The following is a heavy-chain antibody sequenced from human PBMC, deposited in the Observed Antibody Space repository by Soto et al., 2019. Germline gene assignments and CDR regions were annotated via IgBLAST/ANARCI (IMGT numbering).Heavy chain of an antibody. D-gene: IGHD2-21*01. Sequence: PGGSLRLSCAASGFTFSNYWMSWVRQAPGKGLEWVANIKEDVSERNYVDSVKGRFTISRDNAENSLYLQMNSLRAEDTAVYYCASARHIGPWGQGTLVTVSS. CDR3: ASARHIGP. J-gene: IGHJ5*02. CDR2: IKEDVSER. V-gene: IGHV3-7*01. CDR1: GFTFSNYW.